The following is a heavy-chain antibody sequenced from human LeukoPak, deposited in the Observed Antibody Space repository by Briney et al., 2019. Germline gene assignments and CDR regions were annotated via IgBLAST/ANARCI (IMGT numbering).Heavy chain of an antibody. CDR3: ASSGYSYGFDY. D-gene: IGHD5-18*01. CDR1: GFPFSSYS. V-gene: IGHV3-21*01. Sequence: GGSLLLSCAASGFPFSSYSMNWVRQAPGKGLEWVSSISGSSSYIYYADSVKGRFTISRDNAKNSLYLQMNSLRAEDTAVYYCASSGYSYGFDYWGQGTLVTVSS. CDR2: ISGSSSYI. J-gene: IGHJ4*02.